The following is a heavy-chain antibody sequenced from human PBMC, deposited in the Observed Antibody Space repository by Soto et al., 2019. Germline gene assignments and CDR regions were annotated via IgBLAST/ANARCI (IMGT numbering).Heavy chain of an antibody. J-gene: IGHJ6*02. CDR1: W. V-gene: IGHV4-4*02. CDR2: IYHSGST. CDR3: AREYCSSTSCYGRYGMDV. Sequence: WWSWVRQPPGKGLEWIGEIYHSGSTNYNPSLKSRVTISVDKSKNQFSLKLSSVTAADTAVYYCAREYCSSTSCYGRYGMDVWGQGTTVTVSS. D-gene: IGHD2-2*01.